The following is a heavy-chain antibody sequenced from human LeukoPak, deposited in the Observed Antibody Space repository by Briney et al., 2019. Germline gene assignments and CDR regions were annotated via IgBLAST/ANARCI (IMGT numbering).Heavy chain of an antibody. V-gene: IGHV3-15*01. J-gene: IGHJ3*02. D-gene: IGHD3-22*01. CDR3: TTDVKDYYDSSGYFVDFDI. CDR2: IKSKTDGGTT. CDR1: GFTFSNAW. Sequence: PGGSLRLSCAASGFTFSNAWMSWVRQAPGKGLEWVGRIKSKTDGGTTDYAAPVKGRFTISRDDSKNTLYLQMNSLKTEDTAVYYCTTDVKDYYDSSGYFVDFDIWGQGTMVTVSS.